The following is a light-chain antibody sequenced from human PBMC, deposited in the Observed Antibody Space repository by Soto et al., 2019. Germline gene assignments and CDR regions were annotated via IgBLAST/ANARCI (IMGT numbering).Light chain of an antibody. Sequence: QSVRTHPASVSGAPGGGGTISCTGGRSNNGAGYDVHWYQQLPGTAPKLLIYGNSNRPSGVPDRFSGSKSGTSASLAITGLQAEDEADYYCQSYDSSLSAFYVFGTGTKVTVL. J-gene: IGLJ1*01. V-gene: IGLV1-40*01. CDR2: GNS. CDR3: QSYDSSLSAFYV. CDR1: RSNNGAGYD.